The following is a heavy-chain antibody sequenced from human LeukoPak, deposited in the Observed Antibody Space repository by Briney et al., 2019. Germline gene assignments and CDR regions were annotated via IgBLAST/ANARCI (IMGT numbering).Heavy chain of an antibody. Sequence: GASVKVSCKASGGTFSSYVITWVRQAPGQGLEWMGRIIPILDIADYAQKFQGRVTITADKSTSTAYMELSSLRSEDTAVYYCATGGDGNWFDPWGQGTLVTVSS. J-gene: IGHJ5*02. CDR1: GGTFSSYV. CDR2: IIPILDIA. CDR3: ATGGDGNWFDP. D-gene: IGHD3-16*01. V-gene: IGHV1-69*04.